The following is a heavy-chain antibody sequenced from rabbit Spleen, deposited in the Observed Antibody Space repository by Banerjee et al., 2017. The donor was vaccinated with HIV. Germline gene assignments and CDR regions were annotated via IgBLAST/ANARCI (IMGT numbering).Heavy chain of an antibody. CDR3: ARLPWYGYGYTDYADATQDL. CDR1: GVSFSGDSFSGDSY. V-gene: IGHV1S40*01. Sequence: QSLEESGGDLVKPGASLTLTCIASGVSFSGDSFSGDSYMCWVRQAPGKGLEWIVCIDTGSSGFTYFASWAKGRFTISKTSSTTVTLQMTRLTAADTAIYFCARLPWYGYGYTDYADATQDLWGPGTLVTVS. J-gene: IGHJ4*01. D-gene: IGHD6-1*01. CDR2: IDTGSSGFT.